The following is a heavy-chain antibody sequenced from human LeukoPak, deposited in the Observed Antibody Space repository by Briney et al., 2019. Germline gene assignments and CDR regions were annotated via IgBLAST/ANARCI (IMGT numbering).Heavy chain of an antibody. Sequence: RSGGSLRLSCAASGFTFSSYSMNWVRQAPGKGLEWVSSISSSSTYIYYADSVKGRFTISRDNAKNSLYLQMNSLRAEDTAVYYCARPVIVVAPGRVLYYYYYMDVWGKGTTVTVSS. CDR3: ARPVIVVAPGRVLYYYYYMDV. J-gene: IGHJ6*03. CDR1: GFTFSSYS. D-gene: IGHD3-22*01. V-gene: IGHV3-21*01. CDR2: ISSSSTYI.